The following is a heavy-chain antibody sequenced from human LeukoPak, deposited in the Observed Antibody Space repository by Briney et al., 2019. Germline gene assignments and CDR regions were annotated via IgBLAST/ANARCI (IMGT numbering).Heavy chain of an antibody. J-gene: IGHJ5*02. CDR3: ARDVGITVADSFDP. CDR2: INPNSGGT. CDR1: GYTFTGYY. Sequence: GASVKVSCKASGYTFTGYYMHWVRQAPGQGLEWMGWINPNSGGTNYAQKFQGRVTMTTDTSTSTVYMEVRGLRSDDTAMYDCARDVGITVADSFDPWGQGTLVTVSS. V-gene: IGHV1-2*02. D-gene: IGHD6-13*01.